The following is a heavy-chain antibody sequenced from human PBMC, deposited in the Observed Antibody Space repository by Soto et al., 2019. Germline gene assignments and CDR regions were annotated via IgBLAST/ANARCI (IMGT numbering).Heavy chain of an antibody. Sequence: QVHLVQSGAEVKKPGASVMVSCRASGHTFTDYAMNWVRQAPGQRPEWMGWINAGNGDLKYSQNFQGRVTITRDASASTAYMELRSLTSEDTAVYFCARGRWSVSKANYYFDYWGQGTLVTVSS. V-gene: IGHV1-3*01. J-gene: IGHJ4*02. CDR3: ARGRWSVSKANYYFDY. D-gene: IGHD6-13*01. CDR2: INAGNGDL. CDR1: GHTFTDYA.